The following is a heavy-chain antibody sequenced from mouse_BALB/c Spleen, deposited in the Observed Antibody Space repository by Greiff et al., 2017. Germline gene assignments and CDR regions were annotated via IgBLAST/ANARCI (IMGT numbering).Heavy chain of an antibody. CDR2: IRLKSNNYAT. J-gene: IGHJ2*01. CDR3: TRGGYYGYL. Sequence: EVKLVESGGGLVQPGGSMKLSCVASGFTFSNYWMNWVRQSPEKGLEWVAEIRLKSNNYATHYAESVKGRFTISRDDSKSSVYLQMNNLRAEDTGIYYCTRGGYYGYLWGQGTTLTVSS. D-gene: IGHD2-2*01. CDR1: GFTFSNYW. V-gene: IGHV6-6*02.